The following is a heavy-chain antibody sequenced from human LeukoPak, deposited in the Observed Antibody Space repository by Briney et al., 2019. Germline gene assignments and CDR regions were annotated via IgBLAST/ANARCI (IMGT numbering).Heavy chain of an antibody. CDR1: GFTFSSYA. CDR2: ISGSGGST. CDR3: ARDFYQEPIMWWPPAFDI. J-gene: IGHJ3*02. Sequence: PGGSLRLSCAASGFTFSSYAMSWVRQAPGKGLEWVSAISGSGGSTYYADSVKGRFTISRDNSKNTLYLQMNSLRAEDTAVYYCARDFYQEPIMWWPPAFDIWGQGTMVTVSS. D-gene: IGHD2-21*01. V-gene: IGHV3-23*01.